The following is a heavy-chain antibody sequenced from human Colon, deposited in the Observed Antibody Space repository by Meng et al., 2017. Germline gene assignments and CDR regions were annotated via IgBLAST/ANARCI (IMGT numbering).Heavy chain of an antibody. CDR3: VREFRGGYFDY. CDR1: EYRFSNYY. J-gene: IGHJ4*02. D-gene: IGHD3-16*01. Sequence: QVQLVQSGVWVKKPGASVKVSGKSSEYRFSNYYLHWMRQAAGQGVEWLGVSNPGGGSTNYAQKFQGRVTMTRDTSANTVYMELGSLKSEDTAVYYCVREFRGGYFDYWGQGALVTVSS. CDR2: SNPGGGST. V-gene: IGHV1-46*01.